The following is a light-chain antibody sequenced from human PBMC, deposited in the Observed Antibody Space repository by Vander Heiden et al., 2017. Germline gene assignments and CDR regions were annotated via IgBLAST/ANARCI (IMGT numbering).Light chain of an antibody. CDR3: QLRDSTPIT. CDR2: AAS. V-gene: IGKV1-39*01. J-gene: IGKJ5*01. Sequence: DIQMTQSPSSLSASVGDRVTITCRASQSISSYLNWYQQKPGKAPKLLIYAASSLLSGVPSRFSGSGSGSDFTLTVSSLHPEDFATYYCQLRDSTPITFSQGTRLEIK. CDR1: QSISSY.